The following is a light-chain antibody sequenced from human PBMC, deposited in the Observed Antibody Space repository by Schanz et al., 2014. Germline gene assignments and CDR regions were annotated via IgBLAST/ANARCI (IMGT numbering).Light chain of an antibody. J-gene: IGKJ4*01. CDR1: ERVSSN. Sequence: VMTQSPATLSVSPGDRATLSCRATERVSSNYFAWYQQRPGQAPRLLIYATSTRATDIPARFSGSGSGTEFTLTISSLQSEDFAVYYCQQYDKWPLTFGGGTKVEIK. CDR2: ATS. CDR3: QQYDKWPLT. V-gene: IGKV3-15*01.